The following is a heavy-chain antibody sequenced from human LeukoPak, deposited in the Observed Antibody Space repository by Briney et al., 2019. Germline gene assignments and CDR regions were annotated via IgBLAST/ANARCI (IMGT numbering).Heavy chain of an antibody. CDR3: ARDGRGGRDGYKLREPSGGEFDY. D-gene: IGHD5-24*01. Sequence: SVKVSCKASGGTFSSYTISWVRQAPGQGLEWMGRIIPILGIANYAQKFQGRVTITADKSTSTAYMELSSLRSEDTAVYYCARDGRGGRDGYKLREPSGGEFDYWGQGTLVTVSS. CDR1: GGTFSSYT. CDR2: IIPILGIA. J-gene: IGHJ4*02. V-gene: IGHV1-69*02.